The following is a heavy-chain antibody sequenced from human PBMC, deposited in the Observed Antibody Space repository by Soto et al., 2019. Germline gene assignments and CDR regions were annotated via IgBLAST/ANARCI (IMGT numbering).Heavy chain of an antibody. V-gene: IGHV3-30*18. D-gene: IGHD3-16*02. Sequence: GGSLRLSCAASGFTFSSYGMHWVRQAPGKGLEWVAVISYDGSNKYYADSVKGRFTISRDNSKNTLYLQMNSLRAEDTAVYYCAKDLRGVITNWFDPLGQGTLVTVSS. CDR3: AKDLRGVITNWFDP. CDR2: ISYDGSNK. CDR1: GFTFSSYG. J-gene: IGHJ5*02.